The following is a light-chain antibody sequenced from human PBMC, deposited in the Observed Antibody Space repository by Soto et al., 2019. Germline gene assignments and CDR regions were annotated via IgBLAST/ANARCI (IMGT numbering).Light chain of an antibody. CDR2: AAS. CDR3: QKYTNVPA. V-gene: IGKV1-27*01. J-gene: IGKJ4*01. Sequence: DIQMTQSPSTLSASVGDRVTITCRASQGISNYFAWYQQIPGKVPKLLIYAASTLQSGVPSRFSGSGSGTDFTLTISILQPDDVATYYCQKYTNVPAFGGGTKVEIK. CDR1: QGISNY.